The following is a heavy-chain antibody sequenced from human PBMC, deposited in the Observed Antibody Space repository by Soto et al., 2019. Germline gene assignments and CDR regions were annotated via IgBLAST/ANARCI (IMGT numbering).Heavy chain of an antibody. V-gene: IGHV1-2*04. D-gene: IGHD6-13*01. Sequence: ASVKVSCKASGYTFTGYYMHWVRQAPGQGLEWMGWINPNSGGTNYAQKFQGWVTMTRDTSISTAYMELSRLRSDDTAVYYCARVEVAAAGTGYYGMDVWGQGTTVTAP. J-gene: IGHJ6*02. CDR3: ARVEVAAAGTGYYGMDV. CDR2: INPNSGGT. CDR1: GYTFTGYY.